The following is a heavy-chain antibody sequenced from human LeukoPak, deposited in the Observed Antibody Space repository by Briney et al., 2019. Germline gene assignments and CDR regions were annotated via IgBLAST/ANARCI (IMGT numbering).Heavy chain of an antibody. D-gene: IGHD2/OR15-2a*01. CDR3: AREFLGFHP. CDR2: IYRGGFT. V-gene: IGHV3-53*01. J-gene: IGHJ5*02. Sequence: PWGSLRLSCAASGFTVSDYYMNWVGQAPGKGLEWVSVIYRGGFTYYADSVRGRFSISRDNSKNTLYLQMNSLRAEDTALYYCAREFLGFHPWGQGTLVTVSS. CDR1: GFTVSDYY.